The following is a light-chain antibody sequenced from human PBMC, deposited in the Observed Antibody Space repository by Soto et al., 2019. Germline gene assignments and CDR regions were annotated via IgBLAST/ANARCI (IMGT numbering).Light chain of an antibody. CDR1: TSDIGGHNY. CDR3: SSYATSGTPSL. CDR2: DVS. V-gene: IGLV2-14*01. J-gene: IGLJ1*01. Sequence: QSVLTQPASVSGFPGQSITISCTGTTSDIGGHNYVSWYQQHPGKAPKLMIYDVSYRPSGVSNRFSGSKSGNTASLTISGLQAEDEADYHCSSYATSGTPSLFATGTKVTVL.